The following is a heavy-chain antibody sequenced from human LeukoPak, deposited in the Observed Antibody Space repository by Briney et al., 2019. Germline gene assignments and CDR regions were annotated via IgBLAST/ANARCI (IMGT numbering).Heavy chain of an antibody. J-gene: IGHJ3*01. D-gene: IGHD3-10*01. CDR3: AKEVTYGGAAFDV. CDR2: IKQDGSEK. CDR1: GFTFSSYW. Sequence: AGGSLRLSCAASGFTFSSYWMSWVRQAPGKGLEWVANIKQDGSEKYYVDSVKGRFTISRDNAKNSLYLQMNSLRAEDTAVYYCAKEVTYGGAAFDVWGQGTTVTVSS. V-gene: IGHV3-7*01.